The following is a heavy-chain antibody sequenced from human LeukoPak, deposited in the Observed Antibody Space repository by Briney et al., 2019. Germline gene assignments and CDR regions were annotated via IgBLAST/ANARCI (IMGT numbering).Heavy chain of an antibody. CDR2: ISAYNGNT. CDR1: GYTFTSYG. D-gene: IGHD3-10*01. J-gene: IGHJ4*02. CDR3: ARDFGFGGSGSYPPDY. V-gene: IGHV1-18*01. Sequence: ASVKVSCKASGYTFTSYGISWVRQAPGQGLEWMGWISAYNGNTNYAQKLQGRVTMTTDTSTSTAYMELRSLRSDDTAVYYCARDFGFGGSGSYPPDYWGQGTLVTVSS.